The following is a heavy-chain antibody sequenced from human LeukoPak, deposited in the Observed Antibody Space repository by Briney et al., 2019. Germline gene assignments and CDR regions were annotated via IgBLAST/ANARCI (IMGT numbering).Heavy chain of an antibody. D-gene: IGHD4-11*01. CDR3: ARGSNDAFDI. CDR1: GFTVSSNY. V-gene: IGHV3-66*01. J-gene: IGHJ3*02. CDR2: LYRGGST. Sequence: GGSLRLSCAASGFTVSSNYMSWVRQAPGKGLEWVSVLYRGGSTYNADSVKGRFTISRDNSKNTLYLQMNSLRAEGTAVYYCARGSNDAFDIWGQGTVVTVSS.